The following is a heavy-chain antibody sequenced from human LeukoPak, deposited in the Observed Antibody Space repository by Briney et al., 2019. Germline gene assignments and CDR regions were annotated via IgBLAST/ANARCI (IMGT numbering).Heavy chain of an antibody. V-gene: IGHV4-59*08. J-gene: IGHJ4*02. CDR2: IYYSGST. CDR3: ARHNVVYYGSGAHFDY. CDR1: GGSISSYY. Sequence: PSETLSLTCTVSGGSISSYYWSWIRQPPGKGLERIGYIYYSGSTNYNPSLKSRVTISVDTSRNQFSLKLSSVTAADTAVYYCARHNVVYYGSGAHFDYWGQGTLVTVSS. D-gene: IGHD3-10*01.